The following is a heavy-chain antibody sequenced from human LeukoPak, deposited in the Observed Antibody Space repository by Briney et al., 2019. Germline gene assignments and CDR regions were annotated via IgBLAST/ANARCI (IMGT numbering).Heavy chain of an antibody. Sequence: SETLSLTCTVSGGSISTTSYFWAWIRPPPGGGLEWSASIYYSGTTYYKSSLKSRVTISIERSKNQFSLKLNSLTAPDTAVYFCARVYSSTHNWFDASGQGTQVTVSS. J-gene: IGHJ5*02. CDR3: ARVYSSTHNWFDA. V-gene: IGHV4-39*07. CDR1: GGSISTTSYF. CDR2: IYYSGTT. D-gene: IGHD2-2*01.